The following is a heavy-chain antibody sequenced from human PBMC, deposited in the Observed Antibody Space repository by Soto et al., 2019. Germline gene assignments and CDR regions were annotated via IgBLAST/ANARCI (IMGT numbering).Heavy chain of an antibody. CDR1: GFTFSGFS. CDR2: ISSSSITI. V-gene: IGHV3-48*01. D-gene: IGHD2-2*02. CDR3: ARDEIVVPAAIGNYFDY. J-gene: IGHJ4*02. Sequence: EVQLVESGGALVKPGGSRRLPVAASGFTFSGFSMNWVRQAPGKGLEWVSYISSSSITIYYADSVKGRFTISRDNAKNSLYLQMNSLRAEDTAVYYCARDEIVVPAAIGNYFDYWGQGTLVTVSS.